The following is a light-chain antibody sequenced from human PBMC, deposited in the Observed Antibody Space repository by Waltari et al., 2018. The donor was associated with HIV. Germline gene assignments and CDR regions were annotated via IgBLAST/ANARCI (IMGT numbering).Light chain of an antibody. V-gene: IGLV1-47*01. CDR2: RND. CDR3: VAWDDSLSGFA. Sequence: QSVLTQPPSASGTLGQRVTIFCPGSNSNVGSKYVYWYQQVPGTAPKQLIYRNDQRRAGVPDRVSAAKSGASASRSISGLRSEDEADYYCVAWDDSLSGFAFGTGTKVTVL. CDR1: NSNVGSKY. J-gene: IGLJ1*01.